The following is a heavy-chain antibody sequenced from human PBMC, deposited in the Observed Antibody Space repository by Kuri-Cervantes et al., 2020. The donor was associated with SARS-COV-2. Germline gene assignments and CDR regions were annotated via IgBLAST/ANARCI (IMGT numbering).Heavy chain of an antibody. J-gene: IGHJ4*02. CDR3: ARLDYLD. CDR1: GFIFSDYA. V-gene: IGHV3-48*02. Sequence: GGSLRLSCAASGFIFSDYAMNWVRQAPGKGLEWVSYISSSGNTIYYADSVKGRFTISRDNAKNSLYLQMNSLRDEDTAVYYCARLDYLDWGQGTLVTVSS. D-gene: IGHD3-16*01. CDR2: ISSSGNTI.